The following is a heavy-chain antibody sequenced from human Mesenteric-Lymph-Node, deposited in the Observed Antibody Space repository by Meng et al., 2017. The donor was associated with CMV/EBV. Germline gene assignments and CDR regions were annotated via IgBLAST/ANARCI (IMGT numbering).Heavy chain of an antibody. CDR1: GFTFSKFG. V-gene: IGHV3-21*01. Sequence: GESLKISCAASGFTFSKFGMNWVRQAPGKGLEWVSSISRISGYIYYADSVKGRFTISRDNAKNSLYLQMNSLRAEDTAVYYCAGAPTTVSSYYYYGMDVWGQGTTVTVSS. J-gene: IGHJ6*02. D-gene: IGHD4-11*01. CDR2: ISRISGYI. CDR3: AGAPTTVSSYYYYGMDV.